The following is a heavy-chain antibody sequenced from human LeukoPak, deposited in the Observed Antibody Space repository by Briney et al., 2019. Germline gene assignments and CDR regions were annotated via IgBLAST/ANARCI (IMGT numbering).Heavy chain of an antibody. D-gene: IGHD6-13*01. CDR2: IYYSGST. Sequence: SETLSLTCTVSGVSISSYYWSWIRQPPGKGLEWIGYIYYSGSTNYNPSLKSRVTMSVDTSKNQFSLKLSSVTAADTAVYYCARAEQQLFDYWGQGTLVTVSS. V-gene: IGHV4-59*12. CDR1: GVSISSYY. CDR3: ARAEQQLFDY. J-gene: IGHJ4*02.